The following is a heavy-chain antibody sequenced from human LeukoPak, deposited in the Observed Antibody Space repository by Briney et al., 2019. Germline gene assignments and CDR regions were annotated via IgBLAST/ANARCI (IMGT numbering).Heavy chain of an antibody. V-gene: IGHV4-59*01. CDR2: IYYSGST. Sequence: SETLSLTCTVSGGSISSYYWSWIRQPPGKGLEWIGYIYYSGSTNYNPSLKSRVTISVDTSKNQFSLKLSSVTAADTAVYYCARYAGGNLYWYFDLWGRGTLVTVSS. J-gene: IGHJ2*01. D-gene: IGHD1-14*01. CDR1: GGSISSYY. CDR3: ARYAGGNLYWYFDL.